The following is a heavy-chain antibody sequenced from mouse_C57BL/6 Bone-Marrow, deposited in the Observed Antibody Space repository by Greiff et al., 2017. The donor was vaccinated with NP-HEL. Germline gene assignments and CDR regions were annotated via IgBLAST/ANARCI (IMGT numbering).Heavy chain of an antibody. Sequence: VQVVESGPELVKPGASVKISCKASGYAFSSSWMNWVKQRPGKGLEWIGRIYPGDGDTNYNGKFKGKATLTADKSSSTAYMQLSSLTSEDSAVYFCARGPHYGGQGTSVTVSS. CDR2: IYPGDGDT. CDR3: ARGPHY. CDR1: GYAFSSSW. J-gene: IGHJ4*01. V-gene: IGHV1-82*01.